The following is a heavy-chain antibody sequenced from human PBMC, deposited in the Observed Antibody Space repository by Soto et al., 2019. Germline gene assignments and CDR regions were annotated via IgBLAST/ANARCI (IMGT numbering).Heavy chain of an antibody. D-gene: IGHD3-10*01. CDR1: GYTFTRNA. Sequence: QVQLVQSGAEVKKPGASVKVSCKASGYTFTRNAIHWVRQATGQRLEWIGKIDAGNGNTKYSQKFQDRVTITRDTSASAAYMELRTLRSEDTSIYYCARSETYYSRFDFWGQGTLVTVSS. CDR2: IDAGNGNT. CDR3: ARSETYYSRFDF. J-gene: IGHJ4*02. V-gene: IGHV1-3*01.